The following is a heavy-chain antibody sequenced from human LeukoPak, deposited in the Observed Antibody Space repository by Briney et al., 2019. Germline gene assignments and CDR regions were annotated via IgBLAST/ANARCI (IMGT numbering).Heavy chain of an antibody. D-gene: IGHD3-10*01. V-gene: IGHV3-66*01. CDR2: IYSGGST. CDR1: GFTVSSNY. Sequence: GGSLRLSCAASGFTVSSNYMSWVRQAPGKGLEWVSVIYSGGSTYYADSVKGRFTISRDNSKNTLYLQMNSLRAEDTAVYYCAKDETLNYYGSGSYLFDYWGQGTLVTVSS. J-gene: IGHJ4*02. CDR3: AKDETLNYYGSGSYLFDY.